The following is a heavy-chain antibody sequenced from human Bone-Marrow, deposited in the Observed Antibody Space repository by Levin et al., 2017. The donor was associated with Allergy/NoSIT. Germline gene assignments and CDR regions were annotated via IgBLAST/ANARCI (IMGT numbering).Heavy chain of an antibody. CDR1: GDSISMSSYY. CDR3: ATVSSSAWHIES. D-gene: IGHD6-25*01. V-gene: IGHV4-39*01. Sequence: PSETLSLTCSVSGDSISMSSYYWGWIRQPPGKGLEWIGGIYYEGSTYYNPSLRSRVSVYIDTSRNRFSLRMDSVSAADSAVYYCATVSSSAWHIESWGRGTLVTVSS. J-gene: IGHJ4*02. CDR2: IYYEGST.